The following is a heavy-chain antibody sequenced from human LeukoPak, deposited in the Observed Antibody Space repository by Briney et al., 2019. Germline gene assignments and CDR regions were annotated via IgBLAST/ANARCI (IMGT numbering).Heavy chain of an antibody. CDR1: GFTFSSYA. CDR3: AKCHTSWFGEIAH. CDR2: ISGSGGST. D-gene: IGHD3-10*01. J-gene: IGHJ5*02. Sequence: GGSLRLSCAASGFTFSSYAMSWVRQAPGKGLEWVSAISGSGGSTYYADSVKGRFTISRDNSKNTLYLQMNSLRAEDTAVCYCAKCHTSWFGEIAHWGQGTLVTVSS. V-gene: IGHV3-23*01.